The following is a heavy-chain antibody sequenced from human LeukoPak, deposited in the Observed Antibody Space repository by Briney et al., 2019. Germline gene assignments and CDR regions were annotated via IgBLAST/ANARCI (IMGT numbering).Heavy chain of an antibody. D-gene: IGHD3-3*01. CDR1: GYTFTNYA. J-gene: IGHJ4*02. CDR3: ARGLWSAHRREYYFDS. CDR2: INAGNGDT. Sequence: AASVTVSFTASGYTFTNYAVNWLRQAPGQRLEWMGWINAGNGDTKFSQNYQARVTITRDASASTAYMELSSLTSEDTAVYFCARGLWSAHRREYYFDSWGQGTLVTVSS. V-gene: IGHV1-3*01.